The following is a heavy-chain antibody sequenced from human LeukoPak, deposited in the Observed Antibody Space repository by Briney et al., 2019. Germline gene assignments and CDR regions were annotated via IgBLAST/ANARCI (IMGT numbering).Heavy chain of an antibody. V-gene: IGHV3-21*01. D-gene: IGHD6-19*01. CDR1: GFTFSSYS. Sequence: GGSLRLSCAASGFTFSSYSMNWVRQAPGKGLEWVSSISSSSSYIYYADSVKGRFTISRDNAKNSLYLQMNSLRAEDTAVSYCARVGHGQWLVRAVYNWFDPWGQGTLVTVSS. CDR3: ARVGHGQWLVRAVYNWFDP. CDR2: ISSSSSYI. J-gene: IGHJ5*02.